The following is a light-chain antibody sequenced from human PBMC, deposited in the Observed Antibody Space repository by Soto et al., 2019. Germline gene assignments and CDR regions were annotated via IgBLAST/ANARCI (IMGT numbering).Light chain of an antibody. CDR2: DAS. V-gene: IGKV1-39*01. CDR1: QSISTY. CDR3: QQSYTTPPWT. Sequence: DIQMTQSPSSLSASVGERVTITCRASQSISTYLNWYQQKPGKAPKVLIYDASSLQSGVPSRFSGSGSGTDFTLTISSLQPEDFATYYCQQSYTTPPWTFGQGTKVEIK. J-gene: IGKJ1*01.